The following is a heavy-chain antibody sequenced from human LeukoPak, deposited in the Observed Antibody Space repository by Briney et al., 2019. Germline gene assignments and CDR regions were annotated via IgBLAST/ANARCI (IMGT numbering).Heavy chain of an antibody. CDR2: INHSGST. V-gene: IGHV4-34*01. J-gene: IGHJ4*02. Sequence: SETLSLTCAVYGGSFSGYYWSWIRQPPGKGLEWIGEINHSGSTNYNPSLKSRVTISVDTSKNQFSLKLNSVTAADTAVYYCARDRDYCSSTSCRFDYWGQGTLVTVSS. CDR1: GGSFSGYY. D-gene: IGHD2-2*01. CDR3: ARDRDYCSSTSCRFDY.